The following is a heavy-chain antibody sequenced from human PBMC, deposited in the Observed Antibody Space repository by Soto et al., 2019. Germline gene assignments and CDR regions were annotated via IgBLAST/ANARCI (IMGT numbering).Heavy chain of an antibody. J-gene: IGHJ3*02. Sequence: QVQLVQSGAEVKKPGASVKVSCKASGYTFTSYYMHWVRQAPGQGLEWMGIINPSGGSTSYAQQFQGRVTMTRDTSTSTVYMELSSLRSEDTAVYYCARVLSGDAFDIWGQGTMVTVSS. D-gene: IGHD3-10*01. CDR1: GYTFTSYY. V-gene: IGHV1-46*01. CDR3: ARVLSGDAFDI. CDR2: INPSGGST.